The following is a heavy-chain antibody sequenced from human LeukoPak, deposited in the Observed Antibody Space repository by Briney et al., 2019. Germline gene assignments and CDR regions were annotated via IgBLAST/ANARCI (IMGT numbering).Heavy chain of an antibody. CDR1: GGSISSSSYY. CDR2: IYYSGST. D-gene: IGHD3-3*01. J-gene: IGHJ6*03. Sequence: PSETLSLTCTVSGGSISSSSYYWGWIRQPPGKGLEWIGSIYYSGSTYYNPSLKSRVTISVDTSKNQFSLKLSSVTAADTAVYYCARLYYDFWSGYYSYYYYYMDVWGKGTTVTVSS. V-gene: IGHV4-39*07. CDR3: ARLYYDFWSGYYSYYYYYMDV.